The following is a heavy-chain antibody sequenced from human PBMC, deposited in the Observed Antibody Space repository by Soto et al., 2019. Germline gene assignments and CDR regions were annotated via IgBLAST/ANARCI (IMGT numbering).Heavy chain of an antibody. Sequence: GGSLRLSCAASGFTFSSYGMHWVRQAPGKGLEWVAVIWYDGSNKYYADSVKGRFTISRDNSKNTLYLQMNSLRAEDTAVYYCARDGVGATSGMDVWGQGTTVTVS. J-gene: IGHJ6*02. V-gene: IGHV3-33*01. CDR1: GFTFSSYG. CDR2: IWYDGSNK. CDR3: ARDGVGATSGMDV. D-gene: IGHD1-26*01.